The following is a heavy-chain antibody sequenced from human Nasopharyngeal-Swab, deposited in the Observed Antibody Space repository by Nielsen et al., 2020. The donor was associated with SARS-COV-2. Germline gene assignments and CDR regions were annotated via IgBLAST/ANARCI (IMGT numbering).Heavy chain of an antibody. Sequence: GESLKISCAASGFTFSSYGMHWVRQAPGKGLEWVAVIWYDGSNKYYADSVKGRFTISRDNSKNTLYLQMNSLRAEDTAVYYCAKERQSYDSSGYGMDVWGQGTTVTVPS. V-gene: IGHV3-30*02. D-gene: IGHD3-22*01. CDR1: GFTFSSYG. CDR2: IWYDGSNK. J-gene: IGHJ6*02. CDR3: AKERQSYDSSGYGMDV.